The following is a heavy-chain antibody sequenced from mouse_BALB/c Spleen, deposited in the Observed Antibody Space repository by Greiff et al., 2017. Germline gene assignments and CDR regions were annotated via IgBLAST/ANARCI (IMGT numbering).Heavy chain of an antibody. CDR3: TGATSYAMDY. CDR1: GFTFSSYT. CDR2: ISSGGSYT. V-gene: IGHV5-6-4*01. Sequence: DVKLVESGGGLVKPGGSLKLSCAASGFTFSSYTMSWVRQTPEKRLEWVATISSGGSYTYYPDSVKGRFTISRDNAKNTLYLQMSSLKSEDTAMYYCTGATSYAMDYWGQGTSVTVSS. J-gene: IGHJ4*01.